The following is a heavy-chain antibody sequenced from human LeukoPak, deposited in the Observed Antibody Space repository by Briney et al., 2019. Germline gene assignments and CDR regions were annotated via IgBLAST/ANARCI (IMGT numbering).Heavy chain of an antibody. CDR2: IIPIFGTA. V-gene: IGHV1-69*05. D-gene: IGHD5-18*01. CDR1: GGTFSSYT. Sequence: SVKVSCKASGGTFSSYTISWVRQAPGQGLEWMGRIIPIFGTANYAQKFQGRVTITTDESTSTAYMELSSLRSEDTAVYYCARDISAFGYSYESWGQGTLVTVSS. J-gene: IGHJ4*02. CDR3: ARDISAFGYSYES.